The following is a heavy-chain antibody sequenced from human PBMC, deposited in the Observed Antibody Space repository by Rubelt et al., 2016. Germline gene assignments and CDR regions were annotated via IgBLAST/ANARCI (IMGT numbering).Heavy chain of an antibody. CDR3: ARGGRYYGSGSYQRHNWFDP. D-gene: IGHD3-10*01. CDR2: INHSGST. Sequence: QVQLPQWGAGLLKPSETLSLTCAVYGGSFSGYYWSWIRQPPGKGLEWIGAINHSGSTNYNPSLKSRVTISVDTSKNQFSLKLSSVTAADTAVYYCARGGRYYGSGSYQRHNWFDPWGQGTLVTVSS. CDR1: GGSFSGYY. V-gene: IGHV4-34*01. J-gene: IGHJ5*02.